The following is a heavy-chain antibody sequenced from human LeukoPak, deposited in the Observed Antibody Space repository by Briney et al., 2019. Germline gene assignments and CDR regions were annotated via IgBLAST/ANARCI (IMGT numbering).Heavy chain of an antibody. V-gene: IGHV4-31*03. CDR1: GGSISSGGYY. D-gene: IGHD3/OR15-3a*01. CDR3: ARDEGLNWFDP. CDR2: IYYSGST. J-gene: IGHJ5*02. Sequence: SETLSLTCTVSGGSISSGGYYWSWIRQHPGKGLEWIGYIYYSGSTYYNPSLKSRVTISVDTSKNQFSLKLSSVTAADTAVYYCARDEGLNWFDPWAREPWSPSPQ.